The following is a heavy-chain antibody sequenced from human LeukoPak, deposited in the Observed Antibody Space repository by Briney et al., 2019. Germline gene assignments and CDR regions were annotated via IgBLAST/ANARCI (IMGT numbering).Heavy chain of an antibody. D-gene: IGHD1-26*01. CDR1: GGSISSSSYY. Sequence: SETLSLTCTVSGGSISSSSYYWGWIRQPPGKGLEWIGSIYYSGSTYYNPSLKSRVTISVDTSKNQFSLKLSSVTAADTAVYYCARVVRNMGGGDWFDPWGQGTLVTVSS. CDR2: IYYSGST. J-gene: IGHJ5*02. V-gene: IGHV4-39*07. CDR3: ARVVRNMGGGDWFDP.